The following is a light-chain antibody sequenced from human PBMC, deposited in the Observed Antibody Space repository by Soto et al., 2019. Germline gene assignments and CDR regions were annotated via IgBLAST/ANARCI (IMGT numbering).Light chain of an antibody. Sequence: DIQMTQSPSSLSASVGGRVTITCRASQSISTYLNWYQQKPGKAPKLLIYAASSFQSGVPSRFSGSGSGTDSTLTISSLQPEDFATYYCQQSYNMPYTFGQGTNLEIK. V-gene: IGKV1-39*01. CDR1: QSISTY. CDR3: QQSYNMPYT. J-gene: IGKJ2*01. CDR2: AAS.